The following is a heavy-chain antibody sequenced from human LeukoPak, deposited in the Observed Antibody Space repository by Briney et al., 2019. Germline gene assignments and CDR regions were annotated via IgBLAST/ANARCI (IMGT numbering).Heavy chain of an antibody. V-gene: IGHV4-59*01. CDR1: GGSISSYY. Sequence: PSETLSLTCTVSGGSISSYYWSWIRQPPGKGLEWIGSIYYSGSTNYNPSLKSRVTISVDTSKNQFSLKLSSVTAADTAVYYCALKPYYYDSSGYRDHWGQGTLVTVSS. CDR2: IYYSGST. CDR3: ALKPYYYDSSGYRDH. J-gene: IGHJ4*02. D-gene: IGHD3-22*01.